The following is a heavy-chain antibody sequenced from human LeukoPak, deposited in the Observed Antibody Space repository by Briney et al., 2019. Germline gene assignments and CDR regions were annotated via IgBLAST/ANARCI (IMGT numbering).Heavy chain of an antibody. J-gene: IGHJ4*02. CDR3: AKSDCGTIGCKLLNY. CDR2: ISGGGDAT. CDR1: GFTVSSNY. V-gene: IGHV3-23*01. D-gene: IGHD2-21*01. Sequence: GGSLRLSCAASGFTVSSNYMSWVRQAPGKGLEWVSAISGGGDATKYADSVKGRFTISRDNSKITLSLQMNSLRAEDTAVYYCAKSDCGTIGCKLLNYWGQGTLVTVSS.